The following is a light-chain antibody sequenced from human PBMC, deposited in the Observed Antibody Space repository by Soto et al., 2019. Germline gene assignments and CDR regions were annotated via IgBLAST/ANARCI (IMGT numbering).Light chain of an antibody. V-gene: IGKV1-6*01. CDR3: LQNNNYPLT. CDR1: QDIRSD. CDR2: AAS. J-gene: IGKJ4*01. Sequence: IQMTQSPSSLSASVGDRVTVTCRASQDIRSDVGWYQQKPGQAPKVLMYAASRLHSGVPSRFSGSGSGTDFVLTISSLQPEDVATYYCLQNNNYPLTFGGGTKVDIK.